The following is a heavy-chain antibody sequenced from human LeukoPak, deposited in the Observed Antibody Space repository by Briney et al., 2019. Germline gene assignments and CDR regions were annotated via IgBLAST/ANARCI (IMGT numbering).Heavy chain of an antibody. V-gene: IGHV1-24*01. D-gene: IGHD2-15*01. CDR3: ATLLYCSGGSCYYGNWFDH. CDR1: GYTLTELS. J-gene: IGHJ5*02. Sequence: ASVKVSRKVSGYTLTELSMHWVRQAPGKGLEWMGGFDPEDGETIYAQKIQGRVTMTEDTSTDTAYMELSSLRSEDTAVYYCATLLYCSGGSCYYGNWFDHWGQGTLVTVSS. CDR2: FDPEDGET.